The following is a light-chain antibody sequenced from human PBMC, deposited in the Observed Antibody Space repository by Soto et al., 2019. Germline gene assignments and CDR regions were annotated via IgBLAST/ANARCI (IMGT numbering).Light chain of an antibody. CDR2: DVR. CDR3: SSYSSSGTLV. Sequence: QSALTQPASVSGSPGQSITISCTGTSSDVGGHNFVSWYQQHPGRAPKLMIYDVRNRPSGVSNRFSGSKSANMASLTISGLQAEDEADYYCSSYSSSGTLVFGGGTQLTVL. CDR1: SSDVGGHNF. V-gene: IGLV2-14*01. J-gene: IGLJ2*01.